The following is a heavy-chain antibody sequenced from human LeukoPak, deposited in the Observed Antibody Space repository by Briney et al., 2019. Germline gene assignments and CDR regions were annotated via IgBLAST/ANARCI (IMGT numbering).Heavy chain of an antibody. CDR2: INHSGST. CDR1: GGSFSGYY. CDR3: ARYIVVVVAATRANWFDP. V-gene: IGHV4-34*01. D-gene: IGHD2-15*01. J-gene: IGHJ5*02. Sequence: SETLSLTCAVYGGSFSGYYWSWIRQPPGKGLEWIGEINHSGSTNYNPSLKSRVTLSVDTSKNQFSLKLSSVTAADTAVYYCARYIVVVVAATRANWFDPWGQGTLVTVSS.